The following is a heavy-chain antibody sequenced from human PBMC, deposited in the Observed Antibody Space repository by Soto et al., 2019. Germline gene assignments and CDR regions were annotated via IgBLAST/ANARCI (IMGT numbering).Heavy chain of an antibody. Sequence: GGSLRLSCAASGFTFSSYGMHWVRQAPGKGLEWVAVISYDGSNKYYADSVKGRFTISRDNSKNTLYLQMNSLRAEDTAVYYCAKEVAVVAATGSLDYWGQRTLVTVSS. CDR1: GFTFSSYG. CDR2: ISYDGSNK. V-gene: IGHV3-30*18. CDR3: AKEVAVVAATGSLDY. D-gene: IGHD2-15*01. J-gene: IGHJ4*02.